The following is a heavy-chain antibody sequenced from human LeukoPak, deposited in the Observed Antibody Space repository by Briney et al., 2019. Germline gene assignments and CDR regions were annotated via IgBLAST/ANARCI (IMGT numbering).Heavy chain of an antibody. D-gene: IGHD1-26*01. J-gene: IGHJ6*03. V-gene: IGHV3-7*03. Sequence: GGSLRLSCAVSGFTFSSYWMSWVRQAPGKGLEWVANIKQDGSEKYYVDSVKGRFTISRDNAKNSLYLQMNSLRAEDTAVYYCAKDGTGNYYYYYMDVWGKGTTVTVSS. CDR2: IKQDGSEK. CDR1: GFTFSSYW. CDR3: AKDGTGNYYYYYMDV.